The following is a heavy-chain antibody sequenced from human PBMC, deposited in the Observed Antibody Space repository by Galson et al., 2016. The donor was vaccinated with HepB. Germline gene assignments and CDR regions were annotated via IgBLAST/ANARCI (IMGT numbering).Heavy chain of an antibody. CDR3: ARVYCSNGVRGMDV. CDR2: IIPIFGTA. V-gene: IGHV1-69*13. D-gene: IGHD2-8*01. J-gene: IGHJ6*02. CDR1: GGTFSSDA. Sequence: SVKVSCKASGGTFSSDAIRWVRQAPGQGLEWMGGIIPIFGTANYAQKFQGRVTFTADDSTRTAYMELSSLRSEDTAVYYCARVYCSNGVRGMDVWGQGTTVTVSS.